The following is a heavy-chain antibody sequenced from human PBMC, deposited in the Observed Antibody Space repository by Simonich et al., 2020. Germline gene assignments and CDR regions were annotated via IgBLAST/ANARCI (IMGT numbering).Heavy chain of an antibody. CDR3: ARDLRGSYYYYYYMDV. Sequence: QVQLVQSGAEVKKPGDSVKVSCKDSGYTFTGYYMHWVQQAPGQGFEWMGGINPNRETKNYAQKFQGRGTITRNTSISTAYMELSRLRSDDTAVYYCARDLRGSYYYYYYMDVWGKGTTATVSS. D-gene: IGHD1-26*01. CDR2: INPNRETK. V-gene: IGHV1-2*02. J-gene: IGHJ6*03. CDR1: GYTFTGYY.